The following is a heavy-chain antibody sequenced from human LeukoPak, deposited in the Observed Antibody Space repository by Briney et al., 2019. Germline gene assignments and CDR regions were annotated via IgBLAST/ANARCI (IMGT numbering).Heavy chain of an antibody. CDR1: GGSISSYY. CDR3: ARQDYGSGSYFLDY. CDR2: IYYSGST. Sequence: SETLSLTCTVSGGSISSYYWSWIRQPPGKGLEWIGYIYYSGSTNYNPSLKSRVTISVDTSKNQFSLKLSSVTAADTAVYYCARQDYGSGSYFLDYWGQGTLVTVPS. J-gene: IGHJ4*02. V-gene: IGHV4-59*08. D-gene: IGHD3-10*01.